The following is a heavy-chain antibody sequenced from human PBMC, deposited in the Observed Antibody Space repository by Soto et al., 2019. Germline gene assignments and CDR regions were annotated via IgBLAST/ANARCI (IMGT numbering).Heavy chain of an antibody. V-gene: IGHV3-21*01. CDR2: ISSSSSYI. J-gene: IGHJ6*02. Sequence: GGSLRLSCAASGFTFSSYSMNWVRQAPGKGLEWVSSISSSSSYIYYADSVKGRFTISRDNAKNSLHLQMNSLRAEDTAVYYCARAKKDCFGEFFYPGMDVWGQGTTVTVSS. D-gene: IGHD3-10*01. CDR3: ARAKKDCFGEFFYPGMDV. CDR1: GFTFSSYS.